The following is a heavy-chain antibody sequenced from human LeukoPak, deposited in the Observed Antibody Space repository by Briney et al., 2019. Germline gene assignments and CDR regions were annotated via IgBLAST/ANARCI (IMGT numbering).Heavy chain of an antibody. CDR1: GFSISSVYY. CDR2: IYHSGST. CDR3: ARDNERHRWYFDL. J-gene: IGHJ2*01. D-gene: IGHD2-8*01. Sequence: SETLSLTCTVSGFSISSVYYWGWIRQPPGKGLEWIGSIYHSGSTYYNPSLKSRVTISVDTSKNQFSLKLSSVTAADTAVYYCARDNERHRWYFDLWGRGTLVTVSS. V-gene: IGHV4-38-2*02.